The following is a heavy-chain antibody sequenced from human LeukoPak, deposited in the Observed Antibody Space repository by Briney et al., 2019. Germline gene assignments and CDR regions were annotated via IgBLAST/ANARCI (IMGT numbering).Heavy chain of an antibody. D-gene: IGHD4-17*01. Sequence: ASVKVSCKASGYTFTSYGISWVRQAPGQGLEWMGWISAYNGHTNYAQKLQGRVTMTTDTSTSTAYMELRSLRSDDTAVYYCAALRDYGDLNGHYFDYWGQGTLVTVSS. V-gene: IGHV1-18*01. CDR2: ISAYNGHT. CDR1: GYTFTSYG. J-gene: IGHJ4*02. CDR3: AALRDYGDLNGHYFDY.